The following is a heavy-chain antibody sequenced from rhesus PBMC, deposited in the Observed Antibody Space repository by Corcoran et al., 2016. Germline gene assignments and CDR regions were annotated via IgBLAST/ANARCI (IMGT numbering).Heavy chain of an antibody. CDR3: ARTYCSGSSPRWYTRFDV. CDR1: GFSRSTSGMR. V-gene: IGHV2S2*01. Sequence: QVTLKESGPGLVKPTQTLTLTCTFSGFSRSTSGMRGSWIRKPPGKALEWFARIDWDNNKYFNTSLNSRLTISKDTSKTQLVLTMTNMDPVVTATYFCARTYCSGSSPRWYTRFDVWGPGVLVTVSS. CDR2: IDWDNNK. J-gene: IGHJ5-1*01. D-gene: IGHD2-27*01.